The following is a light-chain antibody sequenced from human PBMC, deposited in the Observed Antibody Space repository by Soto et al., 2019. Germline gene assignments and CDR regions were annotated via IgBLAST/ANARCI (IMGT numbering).Light chain of an antibody. CDR3: LQHSSSPLT. CDR2: GAS. Sequence: DIQLTQSPSALSSSLGDRTTITCRASQSIIKYLAWFQQKPGKGPKRLIYGASSMHTGAPDRFSGSGSGTEFTLTINSLEPEDFATYYCLQHSSSPLTFGGGTKVDI. CDR1: QSIIKY. V-gene: IGKV1-17*03. J-gene: IGKJ4*02.